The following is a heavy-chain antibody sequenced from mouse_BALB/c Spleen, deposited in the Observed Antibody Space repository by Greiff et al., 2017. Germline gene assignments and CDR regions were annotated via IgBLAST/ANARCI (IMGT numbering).Heavy chain of an antibody. J-gene: IGHJ4*01. CDR3: TRREAMDY. V-gene: IGHV1-15*01. CDR2: IDPETGGT. Sequence: VHLVESGAELVRPGASVTLSCKASGYTFTDYEMHWVKQTPVHGLEWIGAIDPETGGTAYNQKFKGKATLTADKSSSTAYMELRSLTSEDSAVYYCTRREAMDYWGQGTSVTVSS. CDR1: GYTFTDYE.